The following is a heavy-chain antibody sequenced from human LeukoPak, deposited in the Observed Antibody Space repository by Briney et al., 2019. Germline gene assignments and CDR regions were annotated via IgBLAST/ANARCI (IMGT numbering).Heavy chain of an antibody. Sequence: PPDTLSLTCAVYGGSFSGYYWSWIRRPPGKGLEWIGEINDSGSNKYNPSLKSRFIMSVDTSKNQFSLKFNSVTAAGTAVYYCARRSGKAVAGVNWFDPWGQGTLVIVSS. CDR3: ARRSGKAVAGVNWFDP. J-gene: IGHJ5*02. V-gene: IGHV4-34*01. CDR1: GGSFSGYY. D-gene: IGHD6-19*01. CDR2: INDSGSN.